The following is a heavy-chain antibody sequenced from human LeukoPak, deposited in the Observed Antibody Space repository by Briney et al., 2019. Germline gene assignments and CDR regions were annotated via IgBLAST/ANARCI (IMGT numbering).Heavy chain of an antibody. V-gene: IGHV4-34*01. CDR2: INHSGST. D-gene: IGHD3-10*01. CDR3: ARGGPYGSGSYYSPEYDYFDY. J-gene: IGHJ4*02. CDR1: GGSFSGYY. Sequence: SETLSLTCAVYGGSFSGYYWSWIRQPPGKGLDWIGEINHSGSTNYNPSLKSRVTISVDTSKNQFSLKLSSVTAADTAVYYCARGGPYGSGSYYSPEYDYFDYWGQGTLVTVSP.